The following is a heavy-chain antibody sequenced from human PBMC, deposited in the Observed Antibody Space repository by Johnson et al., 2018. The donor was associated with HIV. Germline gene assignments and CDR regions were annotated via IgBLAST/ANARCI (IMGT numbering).Heavy chain of an antibody. CDR1: GSLFSSYA. V-gene: IGHV3-30*19. CDR2: IWNDGSNK. CDR3: ARLPGYSSGWTLGAFDI. J-gene: IGHJ3*02. Sequence: QVQLVESGGGVVRPGTSLRLSCAASGSLFSSYAMHWVRQAPGKGLEWVTLIWNDGSNKYYADSVKGRFTISRDNSKNTLYLQMNSLRAEDTAVYYCARLPGYSSGWTLGAFDIWGQGTMITVSS. D-gene: IGHD6-19*01.